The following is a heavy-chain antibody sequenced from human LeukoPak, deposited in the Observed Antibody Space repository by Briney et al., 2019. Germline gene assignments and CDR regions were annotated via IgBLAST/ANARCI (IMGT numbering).Heavy chain of an antibody. CDR2: IYPGDSDT. Sequence: GESLKISCKGSGYSFTSYWIGWVLQMPGKGLEWMGIIYPGDSDTRYSPSFQGQVTISADKSISTAYLQWSSLKASDTAMYYCARRKGSGYDPYWYFDLWGRGTLVTVSS. J-gene: IGHJ2*01. CDR1: GYSFTSYW. D-gene: IGHD5-12*01. V-gene: IGHV5-51*01. CDR3: ARRKGSGYDPYWYFDL.